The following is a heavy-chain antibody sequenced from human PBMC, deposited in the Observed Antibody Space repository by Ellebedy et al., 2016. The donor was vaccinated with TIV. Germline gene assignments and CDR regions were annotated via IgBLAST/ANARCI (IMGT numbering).Heavy chain of an antibody. V-gene: IGHV4-4*02. Sequence: SETLSLTXAVSGGSISSSNWWSWVRQPPGKGLEWIGEIYHSGSTNYNPSLKSRVTISVDKSKNQFSLKLSSVTAADTAVYYCARVGCGGGDCYPSPTGFDPWGQGTLVTVSS. CDR2: IYHSGST. D-gene: IGHD2-21*02. CDR1: GGSISSSNW. J-gene: IGHJ5*02. CDR3: ARVGCGGGDCYPSPTGFDP.